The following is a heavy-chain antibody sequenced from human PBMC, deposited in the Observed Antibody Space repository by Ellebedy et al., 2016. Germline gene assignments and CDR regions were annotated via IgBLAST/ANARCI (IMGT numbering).Heavy chain of an antibody. J-gene: IGHJ3*02. Sequence: SETLSLXXTVSGASISSESSYWSWIRQHPGKGLEWLGYIYYTGITYYNPSLRRRLTISRSTSKNQFFLKLNSVTVADTAVYYCATSSRTLWFGDEAFDIWGQGTLVAVSS. V-gene: IGHV4-31*03. D-gene: IGHD3-10*01. CDR3: ATSSRTLWFGDEAFDI. CDR1: GASISSESSY. CDR2: IYYTGIT.